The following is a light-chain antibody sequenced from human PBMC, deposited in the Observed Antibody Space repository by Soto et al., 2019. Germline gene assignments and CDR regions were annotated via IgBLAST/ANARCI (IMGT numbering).Light chain of an antibody. Sequence: NELTQSPSSLSASVGDRVTITCQASHDIRNDLNWYQQKSGKAPKLLIYGASNLQSGVPSRFSGSGSGTDFTLTISSLQPEDFATYYCQQSYNTPITFGQGTRLEIK. CDR3: QQSYNTPIT. CDR2: GAS. CDR1: HDIRND. V-gene: IGKV1-39*01. J-gene: IGKJ5*01.